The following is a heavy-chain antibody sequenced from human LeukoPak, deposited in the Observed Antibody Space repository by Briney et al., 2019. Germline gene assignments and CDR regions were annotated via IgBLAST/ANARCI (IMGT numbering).Heavy chain of an antibody. CDR1: GFTFSNHG. CDR2: IWYDGSNK. J-gene: IGHJ1*01. Sequence: TGGSLRLSCAASGFTFSNHGMHWVRQAPGKGMEWVAVIWYDGSNKCYADSVKGRFTISRDNSKNTLYLQMNSLRAEDTAIYYCAKDTRSRYLQDWGQGTLVTASS. CDR3: AKDTRSRYLQD. D-gene: IGHD3-16*01. V-gene: IGHV3-33*06.